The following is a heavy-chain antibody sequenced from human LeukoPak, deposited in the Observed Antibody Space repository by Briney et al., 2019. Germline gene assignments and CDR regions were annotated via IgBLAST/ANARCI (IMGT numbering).Heavy chain of an antibody. J-gene: IGHJ4*02. CDR1: GVSFRGYY. CDR3: ARGYCRRTCCYIFDY. CDR2: INHSGCT. V-gene: IGHV4-34*01. D-gene: IGHD2-2*02. Sequence: PSETLSLTCAVYGVSFRGYYWSWLRQPPGKGLEGIGEINHSGCTNYHPSPKRRVHLSLDTSKNQFSPKQRPVTPGDPAVLFRARGYCRRTCCYIFDYWGQGTLVTVSS.